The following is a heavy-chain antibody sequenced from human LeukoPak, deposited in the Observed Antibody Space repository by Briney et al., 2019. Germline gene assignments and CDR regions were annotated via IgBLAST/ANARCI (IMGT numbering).Heavy chain of an antibody. D-gene: IGHD2-21*02. Sequence: GASLQISCQGSGSIFPSYWLGWVRPLPGKGLEGMGKIFPGDGDTRYSPSFQGQATISADKSLSTAYLQWSSLKASDTAMYYCTRQAYCAGDCPNWFDPWGQGTLVTVSS. CDR1: GSIFPSYW. V-gene: IGHV5-51*01. J-gene: IGHJ5*02. CDR2: IFPGDGDT. CDR3: TRQAYCAGDCPNWFDP.